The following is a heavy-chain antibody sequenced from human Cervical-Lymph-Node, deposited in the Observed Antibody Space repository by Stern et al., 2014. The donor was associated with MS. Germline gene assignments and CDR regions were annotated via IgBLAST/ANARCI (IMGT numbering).Heavy chain of an antibody. CDR1: GYSFISEW. D-gene: IGHD6-6*01. Sequence: EVQLEASGAEVKKLGDSLKISCKASGYSFISEWIGWVRQVPGKGLEWMGNIYPGDSDTRYSPSFQGLVTISADKSITTAYLQWNSLKASDTALYYCVRGGSGQLVGPFQHWGQGTLLSVTS. CDR3: VRGGSGQLVGPFQH. CDR2: IYPGDSDT. J-gene: IGHJ1*01. V-gene: IGHV5-51*03.